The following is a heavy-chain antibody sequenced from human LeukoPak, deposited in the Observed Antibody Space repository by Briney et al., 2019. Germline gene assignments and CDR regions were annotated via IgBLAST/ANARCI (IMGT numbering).Heavy chain of an antibody. CDR1: GYNFISYY. CDR2: INPSGGST. D-gene: IGHD2-8*01. J-gene: IGHJ6*02. V-gene: IGHV1-46*01. Sequence: ASVKVSCRASGYNFISYYMHWVRQAPGQGLEWMGIINPSGGSTSYAQKFQDRVTMTRDTSTSTVYMELSSLKSEDTAVYYCAREDVVLVDAVRYYYYGMDVWGQGTTVTVSS. CDR3: AREDVVLVDAVRYYYYGMDV.